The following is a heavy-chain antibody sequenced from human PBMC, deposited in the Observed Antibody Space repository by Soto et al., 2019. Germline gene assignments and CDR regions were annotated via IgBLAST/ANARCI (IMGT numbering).Heavy chain of an antibody. Sequence: ASVKVSCKASGCTFSSYRINWVRQAPGQGLEWVGGIVPIYRTADYAQKFQGRVTITADESARTSYMELRSLKSQDTAVYYCVRDSGAKLSSSWGHGTLVTVSS. CDR1: GCTFSSYR. J-gene: IGHJ4*01. CDR2: IVPIYRTA. V-gene: IGHV1-69*13. CDR3: VRDSGAKLSSS. D-gene: IGHD6-13*01.